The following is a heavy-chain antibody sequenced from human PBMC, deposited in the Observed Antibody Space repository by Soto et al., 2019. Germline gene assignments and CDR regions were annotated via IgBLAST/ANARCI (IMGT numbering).Heavy chain of an antibody. D-gene: IGHD3-16*01. Sequence: PGGSRSLSCAASGFTFSRYSMHWVRQAPGKGLEYVSAITSNGGNTDYASSVKGRFTISRDNSKNTLYLQMGSLRAEDMAVYYCARRIPFGYGMDVWGQGTTVTVSS. CDR3: ARRIPFGYGMDV. CDR2: ITSNGGNT. CDR1: GFTFSRYS. V-gene: IGHV3-64*01. J-gene: IGHJ6*02.